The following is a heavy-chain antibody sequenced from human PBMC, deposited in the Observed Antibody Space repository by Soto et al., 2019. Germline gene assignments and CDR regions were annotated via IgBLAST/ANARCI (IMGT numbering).Heavy chain of an antibody. Sequence: SVKVSCKASGGTFSSYAIRWVRQAHGQGLEWMGGIIPIFGTANYAQKFQGRVTITADKSTSTAYMELSSLRSEDTAVYYCRVSYYYYGMDVWGQGTTVTVSS. CDR3: RVSYYYYGMDV. CDR1: GGTFSSYA. CDR2: IIPIFGTA. V-gene: IGHV1-69*06. J-gene: IGHJ6*02.